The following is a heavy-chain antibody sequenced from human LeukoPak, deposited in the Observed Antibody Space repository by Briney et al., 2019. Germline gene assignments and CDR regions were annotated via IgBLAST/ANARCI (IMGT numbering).Heavy chain of an antibody. CDR2: IGAGGSNK. V-gene: IGHV3-23*01. J-gene: IGHJ6*02. CDR1: GFTFTTYG. D-gene: IGHD1-26*01. Sequence: GGSLRLSCAASGFTFTTYGMTWVRQAPGKGLEWVSAIGAGGSNKYYADSVKGRFTISRDNSKNTLYLQMNSLRTEDTAVYYCAKGRVGANGYYYYGMDVWGQGTTVTVSS. CDR3: AKGRVGANGYYYYGMDV.